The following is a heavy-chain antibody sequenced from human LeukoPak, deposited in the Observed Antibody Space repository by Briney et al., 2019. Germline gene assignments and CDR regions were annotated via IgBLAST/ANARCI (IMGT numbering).Heavy chain of an antibody. J-gene: IGHJ6*02. V-gene: IGHV4-4*02. D-gene: IGHD6-19*01. Sequence: SGTLSLTCAVSGGSISSSNWWSWVRQPPGKGLEWIGEINHSGSTNYKSSLESRVTMSIDMSKRQFSLKLSSVTAADTAVYYCARVTYNDGWYTRAQYIGMDVWGQGTTVTVS. CDR3: ARVTYNDGWYTRAQYIGMDV. CDR2: INHSGST. CDR1: GGSISSSNW.